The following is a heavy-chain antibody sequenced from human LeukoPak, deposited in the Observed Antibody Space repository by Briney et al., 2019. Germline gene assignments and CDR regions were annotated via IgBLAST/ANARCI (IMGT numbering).Heavy chain of an antibody. CDR1: GGTFSSYA. CDR3: ARENGYSSGWYDLAFDY. Sequence: GASVKVSCTASGGTFSSYAISWVRQAPGQGLEWMGGIIPIFGTANYAQKFQGRVTITADESTSTAYMELSSLRSEDTAVYYCARENGYSSGWYDLAFDYWGQGTLVTVSS. V-gene: IGHV1-69*13. D-gene: IGHD6-19*01. J-gene: IGHJ4*02. CDR2: IIPIFGTA.